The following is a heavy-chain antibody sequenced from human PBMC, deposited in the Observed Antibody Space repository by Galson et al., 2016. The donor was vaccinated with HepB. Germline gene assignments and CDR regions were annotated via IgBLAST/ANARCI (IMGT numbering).Heavy chain of an antibody. CDR3: SRDPRYYDRSGYYGANDY. D-gene: IGHD3-22*01. Sequence: SLRLSCAASGFTFTGYSMNWVRQAPGKGLQWISYISSSSTTIYYADSVKGRFNISRDNAKNSLYLQMNSLRAEDTAVYYWSRDPRYYDRSGYYGANDYWGQGTLVNVSS. CDR2: ISSSSTTI. J-gene: IGHJ4*02. V-gene: IGHV3-48*04. CDR1: GFTFTGYS.